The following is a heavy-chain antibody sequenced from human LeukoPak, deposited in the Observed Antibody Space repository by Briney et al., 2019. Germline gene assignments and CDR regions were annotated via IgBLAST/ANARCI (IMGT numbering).Heavy chain of an antibody. J-gene: IGHJ4*02. D-gene: IGHD5-18*01. CDR1: GFTVSSNY. CDR3: ARSGRDTAMVK. Sequence: PGGSLRLSCAASGFTVSSNYMSWVRQAPGKGLEWVSVIYSGGSTYYADSVKGRFTISRDNSKNTLYLQMSSLRAEDTAVYYCARSGRDTAMVKWGQGTLVTVSS. CDR2: IYSGGST. V-gene: IGHV3-66*01.